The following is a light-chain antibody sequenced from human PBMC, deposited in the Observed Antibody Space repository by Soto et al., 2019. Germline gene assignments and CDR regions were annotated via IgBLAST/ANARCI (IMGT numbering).Light chain of an antibody. CDR1: QSISKY. V-gene: IGKV1-5*03. CDR3: QQYNTYLFT. J-gene: IGKJ2*01. Sequence: DIQMTQSPSTLSASVGDRVTITCRASQSISKYLAWYQQKPGKAPNLLIYKASTLESGVPSRFSGSGSGTAFTLTISSLQPDDFATYYCQQYNTYLFTFGQGTKLEIK. CDR2: KAS.